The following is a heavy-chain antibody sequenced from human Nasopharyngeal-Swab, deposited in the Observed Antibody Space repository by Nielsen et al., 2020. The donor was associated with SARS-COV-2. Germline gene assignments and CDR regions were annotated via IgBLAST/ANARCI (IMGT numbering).Heavy chain of an antibody. V-gene: IGHV4-4*02. CDR1: GGSISSSNW. D-gene: IGHD3-22*01. Sequence: SETLSLTCAVSGGSISSSNWWSWVRQPPGKGLEWIGEIYHSGSTSYNPSLKSRVTISVDKSKNQFSLKLSSVTAADTAVYYCARDPRGTMIVVGDAFDIWGQGTMVTVSS. CDR2: IYHSGST. J-gene: IGHJ3*02. CDR3: ARDPRGTMIVVGDAFDI.